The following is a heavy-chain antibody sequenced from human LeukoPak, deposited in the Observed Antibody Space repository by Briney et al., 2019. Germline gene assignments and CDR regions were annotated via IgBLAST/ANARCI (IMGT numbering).Heavy chain of an antibody. V-gene: IGHV3-21*01. J-gene: IGHJ5*02. D-gene: IGHD2-15*01. CDR3: ARDYCSGGSCFSAPDWFDP. CDR1: GFTFSSYS. CDR2: ISSSSGYI. Sequence: PGGSLRLSCAASGFTFSSYSMNWVSQAPGKGLEWVSSISSSSGYIYYADSVKGRFTISRDSAKNSLYLQMNSLRAEDTAVYYCARDYCSGGSCFSAPDWFDPWGQGTLVTVSS.